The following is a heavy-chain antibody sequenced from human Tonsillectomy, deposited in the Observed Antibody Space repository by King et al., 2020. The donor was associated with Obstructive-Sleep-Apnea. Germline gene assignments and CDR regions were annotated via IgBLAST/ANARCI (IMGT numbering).Heavy chain of an antibody. CDR2: FSPGGST. CDR3: SRDGYCSGGTCSSAY. D-gene: IGHD2-15*01. CDR1: GYSIISGCY. J-gene: IGHJ4*02. Sequence: QLQESGPGLVKPSETLSLTCTVSGYSIISGCYWGWIRQPPGKGLEWIGRFSPGGSTDYNPSLQSRGTISVDTSKNQLSLNLSSVTAADTAVYYCSRDGYCSGGTCSSAYWGQGTLVTVSS. V-gene: IGHV4-38-2*02.